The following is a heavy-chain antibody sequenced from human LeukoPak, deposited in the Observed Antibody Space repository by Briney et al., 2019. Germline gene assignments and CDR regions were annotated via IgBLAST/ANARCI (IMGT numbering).Heavy chain of an antibody. CDR3: ARGVLLWFGELFYYYGMDV. CDR2: IYHSGGT. D-gene: IGHD3-10*01. J-gene: IGHJ6*04. V-gene: IGHV4-4*02. CDR1: GGSISSSNW. Sequence: SETLSLTCAVSGGSISSSNWWSWVRQPPGKGLEWIGEIYHSGGTNYNPSLKSRVTISVDKSKNQFSLKLSSVTAADTAVYYCARGVLLWFGELFYYYGMDVWGKGTTVTVSS.